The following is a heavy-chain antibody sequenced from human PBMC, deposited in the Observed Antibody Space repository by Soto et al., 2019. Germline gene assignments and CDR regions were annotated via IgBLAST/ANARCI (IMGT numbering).Heavy chain of an antibody. CDR1: GYTFTGHY. J-gene: IGHJ6*02. Sequence: QVQLVQSGAQVKPPGASVKVSCKASGYTFTGHYMHWVRQASGKRLERLGWLKSDNGGTYYAPKFQGSVTSTRDTSTSTAYMELSGLQSEDTAVYFCARDLCPLGSCSACPLYGLDIWGQGTTVVVS. CDR2: LKSDNGGT. D-gene: IGHD2-15*01. V-gene: IGHV1-2*02. CDR3: ARDLCPLGSCSACPLYGLDI.